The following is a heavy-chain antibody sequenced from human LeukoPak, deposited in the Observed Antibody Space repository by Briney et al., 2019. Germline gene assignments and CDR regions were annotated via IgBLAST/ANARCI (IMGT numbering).Heavy chain of an antibody. D-gene: IGHD1-26*01. Sequence: SETLSLTCAVYGGSFSGYYWSWIRRPPGKGLEWIGEINHSGSTNYNPSLKSRVTISVDTSKNQFSLKLSSVTAADTAVYYRARVGARFKISWFDPWGQGTLVTVSS. V-gene: IGHV4-34*01. CDR3: ARVGARFKISWFDP. CDR2: INHSGST. CDR1: GGSFSGYY. J-gene: IGHJ5*02.